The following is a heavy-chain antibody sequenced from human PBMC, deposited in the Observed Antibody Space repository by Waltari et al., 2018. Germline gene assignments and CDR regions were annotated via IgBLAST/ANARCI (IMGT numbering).Heavy chain of an antibody. J-gene: IGHJ3*02. V-gene: IGHV4-39*07. D-gene: IGHD1-26*01. CDR1: GGSISSSRYY. Sequence: QLQLQESGPGLVKPSETLSLTCTVSGGSISSSRYYWGWIRQPPGKGLEWIGEINHSGSTNYNPSLKSRVTISVDTSKNQFSLKLSSVTAADTAVYYCARAWISLILGATSAFDIWGQGTMVTVS. CDR3: ARAWISLILGATSAFDI. CDR2: INHSGST.